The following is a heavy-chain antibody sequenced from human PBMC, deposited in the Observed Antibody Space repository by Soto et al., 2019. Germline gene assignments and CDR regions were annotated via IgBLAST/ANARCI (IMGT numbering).Heavy chain of an antibody. Sequence: ETLSLTCTVSGGSISSYYWSWIRQPPGKGLEWIGYIYYSGSTNYNPSLKSRVTISVDTSKNQFSLKLSSVTAADTAVYYCARVDTATVTTHYRGQGTLVTVSS. J-gene: IGHJ4*02. CDR1: GGSISSYY. CDR3: ARVDTATVTTHY. CDR2: IYYSGST. V-gene: IGHV4-59*01. D-gene: IGHD5-18*01.